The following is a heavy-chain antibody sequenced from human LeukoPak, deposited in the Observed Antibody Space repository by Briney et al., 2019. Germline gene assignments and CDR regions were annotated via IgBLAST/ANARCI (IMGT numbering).Heavy chain of an antibody. D-gene: IGHD4-17*01. Sequence: GGSLRLSCAASGFTVSSNYMSWVRQAPGKGLEWVSVIYSGGSTYYADSGKGRFTISRDNSKNTLYLQMNSLRAEDTAVYYCAREDYGDYLVPRLIDYWGQGTLVTVSS. CDR3: AREDYGDYLVPRLIDY. V-gene: IGHV3-66*01. CDR1: GFTVSSNY. CDR2: IYSGGST. J-gene: IGHJ4*02.